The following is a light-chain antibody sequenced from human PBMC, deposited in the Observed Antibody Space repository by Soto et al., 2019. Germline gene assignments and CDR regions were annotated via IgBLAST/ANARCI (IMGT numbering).Light chain of an antibody. CDR3: QQRSNWPQWK. Sequence: EIVMTQSPATVSVSPGERVALSCRASQSVSSNLAWYQQKPGQAPRLLIYAASSRATGVPVRFSGSGSGTEFTLTISSLQSEDFAVYYCQQRSNWPQWKFGKGTKVDI. J-gene: IGKJ1*01. V-gene: IGKV3-15*01. CDR1: QSVSSN. CDR2: AAS.